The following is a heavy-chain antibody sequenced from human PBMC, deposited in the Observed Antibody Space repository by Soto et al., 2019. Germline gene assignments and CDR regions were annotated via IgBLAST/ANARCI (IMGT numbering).Heavy chain of an antibody. V-gene: IGHV3-30-3*01. CDR1: GFTFSSYA. CDR2: ISYAGSNK. Sequence: GGSLRLSCAASGFTFSSYAMHWVRQDPGKGLEWVAVISYAGSNKYYADSVKGRFTISRDTSKNTLYLQMNSLSADDTAVYYWARSHSSGLTYYFNYWGEGSLVIV. CDR3: ARSHSSGLTYYFNY. J-gene: IGHJ4*02. D-gene: IGHD6-19*01.